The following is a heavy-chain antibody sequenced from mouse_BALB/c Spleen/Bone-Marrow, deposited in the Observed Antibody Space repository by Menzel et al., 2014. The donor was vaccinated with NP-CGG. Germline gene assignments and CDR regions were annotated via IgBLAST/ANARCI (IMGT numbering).Heavy chain of an antibody. J-gene: IGHJ2*01. CDR2: IDPASGNT. V-gene: IGHV14-3*02. Sequence: EAQRAESGAELVKPGASVKLSCTASGFNIKDIYMHWVKQRPEQGLEWIGRIDPASGNTKYDPKFQGKATITADTSSNTAYLQLSSLTSEDTAVYYCARYDYGVYFDYWGQGTTLTVSS. D-gene: IGHD2-4*01. CDR1: GFNIKDIY. CDR3: ARYDYGVYFDY.